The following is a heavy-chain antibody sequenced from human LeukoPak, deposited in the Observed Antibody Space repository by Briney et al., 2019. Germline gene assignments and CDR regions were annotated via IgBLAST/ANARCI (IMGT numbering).Heavy chain of an antibody. CDR2: MNPNSGNT. J-gene: IGHJ6*03. D-gene: IGHD1-26*01. CDR3: ARGLSGSYYYYYYYMDV. V-gene: IGHV1-8*02. CDR1: GYTFTGYY. Sequence: ASVKVSCKASGYTFTGYYMHWVRQAPGQGLEWMGWMNPNSGNTGYAQKFQGRVTMTRNTSISTAYMELSSLRSEDTAVYYCARGLSGSYYYYYYYMDVWGKGTTVTISS.